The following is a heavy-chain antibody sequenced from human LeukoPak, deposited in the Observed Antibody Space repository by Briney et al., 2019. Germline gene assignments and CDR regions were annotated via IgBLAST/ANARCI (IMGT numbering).Heavy chain of an antibody. CDR1: GFTFSSYS. CDR2: ISSRSSYI. V-gene: IGHV3-21*01. CDR3: TRSEDY. Sequence: GGPLRLSCAASGFTFSSYSMHWVRPAPGKGLELVSSISSRSSYIYYADSVKGRFTISRDNAKNSLYLQMNSLRAEDTAVYYCTRSEDYWGQGNLCSVSS. J-gene: IGHJ4*02.